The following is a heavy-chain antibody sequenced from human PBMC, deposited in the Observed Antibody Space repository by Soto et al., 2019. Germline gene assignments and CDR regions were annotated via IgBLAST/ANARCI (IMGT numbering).Heavy chain of an antibody. CDR1: GGTFSSYA. CDR3: ARVTTGTTYYYGMDV. Sequence: SVKVSCKASGGTFSSYATSWVRQAPGQGLEWMGGIIPIFGTANYAQKFQGRVTITADESTSTAYMELSSLRSEDTAVYYCARVTTGTTYYYGMDVWGQGTTVTVSS. CDR2: IIPIFGTA. D-gene: IGHD1-1*01. J-gene: IGHJ6*02. V-gene: IGHV1-69*13.